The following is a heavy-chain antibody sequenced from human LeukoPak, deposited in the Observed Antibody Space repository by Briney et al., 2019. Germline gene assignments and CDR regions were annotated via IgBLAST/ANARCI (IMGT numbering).Heavy chain of an antibody. V-gene: IGHV3-33*01. CDR3: AREGDYVWGSYRYTGSHNPPTFDY. CDR1: GFTFSSYG. D-gene: IGHD3-16*02. CDR2: IWYDGSNK. Sequence: SGGSLRLSCTASGFTFSSYGMHWVRQAPGKGLEWVAVIWYDGSNKYYADSVKGRFTISRDNSKNTLYLQMNSLRAEDTAVYYCAREGDYVWGSYRYTGSHNPPTFDYWGQGTLVTVSS. J-gene: IGHJ4*02.